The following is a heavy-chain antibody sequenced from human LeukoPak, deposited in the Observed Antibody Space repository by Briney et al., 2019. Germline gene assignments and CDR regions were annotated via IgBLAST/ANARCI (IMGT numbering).Heavy chain of an antibody. V-gene: IGHV4-39*07. J-gene: IGHJ6*03. D-gene: IGHD4-11*01. Sequence: SETLSLTCTVSGGSISSSSYYWGWIRQPPGKGLEWIGSIYYSGSTYYNPSLKSRVIISVDTSKNQFSLKLSSVTAADTAVYYCAREKDYSNYYYYYYMDVWGKGTTVTVSS. CDR2: IYYSGST. CDR1: GGSISSSSYY. CDR3: AREKDYSNYYYYYYMDV.